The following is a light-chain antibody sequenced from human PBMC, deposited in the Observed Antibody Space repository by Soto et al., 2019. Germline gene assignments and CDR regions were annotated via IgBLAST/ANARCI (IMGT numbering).Light chain of an antibody. Sequence: DIQMTPSPSSLSASVGYTITITCLASQSISSYLNWYQQKPGKAPKLLIYAASSLQSGVPSRFSGSGSGTDFTLTISSLQPEDFATYYCQQSYSTPRTFGQGNKGDIK. CDR3: QQSYSTPRT. V-gene: IGKV1-39*01. J-gene: IGKJ1*01. CDR1: QSISSY. CDR2: AAS.